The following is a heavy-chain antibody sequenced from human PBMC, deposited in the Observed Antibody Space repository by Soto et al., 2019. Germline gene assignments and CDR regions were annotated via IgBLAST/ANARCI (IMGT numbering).Heavy chain of an antibody. CDR3: ARGPYGSGSPIAPYYFDY. J-gene: IGHJ4*02. Sequence: EVQLVESGGGWLQPGGSLRLSCAASGFTFSSYDMHWVRQATGKGLEWVPAIGTAGDTYYPGSVKGRFTISRENAKNSLYLQMNSLRAGDTAVYYCARGPYGSGSPIAPYYFDYWGQGTLVTVSS. V-gene: IGHV3-13*01. D-gene: IGHD3-10*01. CDR2: IGTAGDT. CDR1: GFTFSSYD.